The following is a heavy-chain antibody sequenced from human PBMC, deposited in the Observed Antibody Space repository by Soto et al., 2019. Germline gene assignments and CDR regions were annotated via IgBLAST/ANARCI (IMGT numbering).Heavy chain of an antibody. Sequence: QVQLVESGGGVVQPGRSLRLSCAASGFTFSSYGMHWVRQAPGKGLEWVAVIWYDGSNKYYADSVKGRFTISRDNSENTLYLQMNSLRAEDTAVYYCARDMYYDILTGLSHWGQGTLVTVSS. CDR3: ARDMYYDILTGLSH. J-gene: IGHJ4*02. CDR2: IWYDGSNK. V-gene: IGHV3-33*01. CDR1: GFTFSSYG. D-gene: IGHD3-9*01.